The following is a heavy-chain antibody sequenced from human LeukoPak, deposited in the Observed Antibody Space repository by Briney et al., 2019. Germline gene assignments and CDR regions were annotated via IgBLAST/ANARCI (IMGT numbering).Heavy chain of an antibody. CDR3: ARTYYGSGSYYSH. CDR1: GGSISSGDYY. V-gene: IGHV4-30-4*01. CDR2: IYYSGST. D-gene: IGHD3-10*01. Sequence: PSQTLSLTCTVSGGSISSGDYYWSWIRQPPGKGLEWIGYIYYSGSTYYNPSLKSRVTISVDTSKNQFSLKLSSVTAADTAVYYRARTYYGSGSYYSHWGQGTLVTVSS. J-gene: IGHJ4*02.